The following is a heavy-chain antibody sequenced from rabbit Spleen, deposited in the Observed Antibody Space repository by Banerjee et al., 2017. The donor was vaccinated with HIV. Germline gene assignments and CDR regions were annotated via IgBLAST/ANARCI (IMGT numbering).Heavy chain of an antibody. CDR2: VDPVFDST. CDR3: ARGDFCFNL. Sequence: QSLEESGGGLVKPGASLTLTCKASGFSFSSGYDMCWVRQAPGKGLEWIACVDPVFDSTYYASWAKGRFTISKTSSTTVTLQMTSLTGADTTTYFCARGDFCFNLWGPGTLVTVS. J-gene: IGHJ4*01. V-gene: IGHV1S40*01. CDR1: GFSFSSGYD. D-gene: IGHD4-2*01.